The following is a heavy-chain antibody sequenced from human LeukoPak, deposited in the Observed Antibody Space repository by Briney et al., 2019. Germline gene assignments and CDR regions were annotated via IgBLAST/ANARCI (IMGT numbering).Heavy chain of an antibody. CDR2: ISGFNAYT. J-gene: IGHJ5*02. D-gene: IGHD3-10*01. Sequence: ASVKVSCKASGYSFTMYGISWVRQAPGQGLEWMGWISGFNAYTNYAQKLQGRVTMTTDTSTSTAYMEVRGLRSDDTAVYYCARDDWSHYYGSGGENYFDPWGQGTLVTVSS. CDR1: GYSFTMYG. CDR3: ARDDWSHYYGSGGENYFDP. V-gene: IGHV1-18*01.